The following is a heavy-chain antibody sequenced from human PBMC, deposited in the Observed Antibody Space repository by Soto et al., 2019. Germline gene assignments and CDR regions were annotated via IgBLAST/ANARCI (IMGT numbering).Heavy chain of an antibody. CDR3: AKGIATADTTLYGTDV. V-gene: IGHV3-43*01. J-gene: IGHJ6*02. D-gene: IGHD6-13*01. CDR1: GFTFDDYT. Sequence: PGGSLILSCAASGFTFDDYTMHWARQAPGKGLEWVSLISWDGGSTYYADSVKGRFTISRDNSKNSLYLQMNSLRTEDTALYYCAKGIATADTTLYGTDVWGQGTTVTVSS. CDR2: ISWDGGST.